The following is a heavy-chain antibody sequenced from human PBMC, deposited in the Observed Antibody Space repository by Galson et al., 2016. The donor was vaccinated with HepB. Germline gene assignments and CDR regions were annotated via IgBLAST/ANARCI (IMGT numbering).Heavy chain of an antibody. Sequence: SQRLSCAASGFTVSSDYMNWVRQAPGKGLEWVSVIYSGGTTYYADSVTGRFTISSDNSKTTVYLQMNSLRAEDTAVYYCARDPGARNDMNVWGQGTTVTVSS. V-gene: IGHV3-53*01. CDR3: ARDPGARNDMNV. J-gene: IGHJ6*02. CDR2: IYSGGTT. D-gene: IGHD3-10*01. CDR1: GFTVSSDY.